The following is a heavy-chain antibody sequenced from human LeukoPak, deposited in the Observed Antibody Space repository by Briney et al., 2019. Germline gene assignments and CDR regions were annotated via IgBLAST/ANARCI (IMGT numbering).Heavy chain of an antibody. J-gene: IGHJ4*02. V-gene: IGHV1-2*02. CDR1: GYTFTGYY. D-gene: IGHD5-12*01. Sequence: GASVKVSCKASGYTFTGYYMHWVRQAPGQGLEWMGWINPNSGGTNYAQKFQGRVTMTRDTSISTAYMELSRLRSDDTAVYYCANPDGEYSGYADDYWGQGTLVTVSP. CDR3: ANPDGEYSGYADDY. CDR2: INPNSGGT.